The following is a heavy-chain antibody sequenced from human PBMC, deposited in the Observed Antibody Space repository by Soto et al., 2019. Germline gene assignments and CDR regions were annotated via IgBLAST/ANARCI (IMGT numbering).Heavy chain of an antibody. D-gene: IGHD6-19*01. J-gene: IGHJ4*02. CDR1: GYTFTSYY. Sequence: ASVKVSCKASGYTFTSYYMHWVRQAPGQGLEWMGIINPSGGSTSYAQKFQGRVTMTRDTSTSTVYMELSSLRSEDPAVYYCARSMALYSSGWYTFDYWGQGTLVTVSS. CDR3: ARSMALYSSGWYTFDY. V-gene: IGHV1-46*03. CDR2: INPSGGST.